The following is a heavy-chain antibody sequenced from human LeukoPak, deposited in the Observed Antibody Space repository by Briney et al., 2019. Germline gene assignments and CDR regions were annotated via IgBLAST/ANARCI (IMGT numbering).Heavy chain of an antibody. CDR1: GGSISTYY. CDR3: ARDTPYFDY. V-gene: IGHV4-59*01. CDR2: IYYSGTT. J-gene: IGHJ4*02. Sequence: SETLSLTCTVSGGSISTYYWSWIRQPPGKGLEWIGYIYYSGTTNYNPSLKSRVTISVDTSKNQFPLTLSSVTAADTAVYYCARDTPYFDYWGQGTLVTVSS.